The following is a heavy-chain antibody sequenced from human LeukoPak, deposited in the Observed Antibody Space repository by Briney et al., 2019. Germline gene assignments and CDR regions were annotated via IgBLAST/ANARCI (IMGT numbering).Heavy chain of an antibody. V-gene: IGHV4-39*07. CDR1: GGSISSSSYY. J-gene: IGHJ4*02. Sequence: SETLSLTCTVSGGSISSSSYYWGWIRQPPGKGLEWIGSIYYSGSTYYNPSLKSRVTISVDTSKNQFSLKLSSVTAADTAVYYCARGRRWYRPLDYWGQGTLVTVSS. CDR3: ARGRRWYRPLDY. CDR2: IYYSGST. D-gene: IGHD4-23*01.